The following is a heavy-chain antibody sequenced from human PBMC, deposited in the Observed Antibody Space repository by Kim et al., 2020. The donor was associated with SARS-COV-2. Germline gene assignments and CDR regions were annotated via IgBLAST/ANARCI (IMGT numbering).Heavy chain of an antibody. CDR3: ASVAAAGTPPGN. CDR1: GFTFSSYG. Sequence: GGSLRLSCAASGFTFSSYGMHWVRQAPGKGLEWVAVIWYDGSNKYYADSVKGRFTISRDNSKNTLYLQMNSLRAEDTAVYYCASVAAAGTPPGNWGQGTLVTVSS. V-gene: IGHV3-33*01. CDR2: IWYDGSNK. J-gene: IGHJ4*02. D-gene: IGHD6-13*01.